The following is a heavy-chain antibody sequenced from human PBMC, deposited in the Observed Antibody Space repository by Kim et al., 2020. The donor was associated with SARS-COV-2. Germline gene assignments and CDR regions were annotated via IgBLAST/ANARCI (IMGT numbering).Heavy chain of an antibody. V-gene: IGHV1-46*01. CDR3: ARARGGVGHNFDY. D-gene: IGHD3-10*01. J-gene: IGHJ4*02. Sequence: AQKFRGGATMTRDTSTSTVYMELSSPRSEDTAVYYCARARGGVGHNFDYWGQGTLVTVSS.